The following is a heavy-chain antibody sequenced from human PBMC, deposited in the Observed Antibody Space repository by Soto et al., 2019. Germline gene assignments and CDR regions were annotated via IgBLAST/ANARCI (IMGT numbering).Heavy chain of an antibody. V-gene: IGHV3-15*01. D-gene: IGHD6-19*01. CDR1: GFTFSNAW. CDR2: IKSKTDGGTT. J-gene: IGHJ4*02. CDR3: TTDLAGPVAGTYYFDY. Sequence: GGSLRLSCAASGFTFSNAWMSWVRQAPGKGLEWVGRIKSKTDGGTTDYAAPVKGRFTISRDDSKNTLYLQMNSLKTADTAVYYCTTDLAGPVAGTYYFDYWGQGTLVTVSS.